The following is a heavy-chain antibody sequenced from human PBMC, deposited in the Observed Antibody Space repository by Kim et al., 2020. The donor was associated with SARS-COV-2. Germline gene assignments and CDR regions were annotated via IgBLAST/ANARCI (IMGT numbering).Heavy chain of an antibody. D-gene: IGHD6-13*01. CDR3: ASGGSIAAAGMGY. V-gene: IGHV4-31*03. J-gene: IGHJ4*02. CDR2: IYYSGST. Sequence: SETLSLTCTVSGGSISSGGYYWSWIRQHPGKGLEWIGYIYYSGSTYYNPSLKSRVTISVDTSKNQFSLKLSSVTAADTAVYYCASGGSIAAAGMGYWGQGTLVTVSS. CDR1: GGSISSGGYY.